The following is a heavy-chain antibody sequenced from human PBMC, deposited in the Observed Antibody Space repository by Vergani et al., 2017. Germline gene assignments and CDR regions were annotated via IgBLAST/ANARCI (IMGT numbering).Heavy chain of an antibody. D-gene: IGHD3-22*01. CDR1: GYSLTELT. Sequence: QVQLVQSGSEVRKPGASVKVSCQVSGYSLTELTIHWVRQAPGKGLEWMGGFDPEHGEVTFAHHIQGRVTMTEDRSTDTAYMDLSSLRPEDTALYCCAIVTDYYDSSGYYLYYWGQGTLVTVSS. J-gene: IGHJ4*01. CDR3: AIVTDYYDSSGYYLYY. CDR2: FDPEHGEV. V-gene: IGHV1-24*01.